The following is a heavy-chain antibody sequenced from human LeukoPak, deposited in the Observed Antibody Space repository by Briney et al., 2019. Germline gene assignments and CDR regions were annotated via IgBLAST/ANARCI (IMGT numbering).Heavy chain of an antibody. CDR3: ARGLLGSWAAGNWFDP. Sequence: GESLKISCKASGYSFTTYSIGWVRQMPGKGLEWMGIIYPGDSDTRYSPSFQGQVTISVDKSISTAYLQWSSLKASDTAMYYCARGLLGSWAAGNWFDPWGQGTLVTVSS. D-gene: IGHD6-13*01. V-gene: IGHV5-51*01. CDR2: IYPGDSDT. CDR1: GYSFTTYS. J-gene: IGHJ5*02.